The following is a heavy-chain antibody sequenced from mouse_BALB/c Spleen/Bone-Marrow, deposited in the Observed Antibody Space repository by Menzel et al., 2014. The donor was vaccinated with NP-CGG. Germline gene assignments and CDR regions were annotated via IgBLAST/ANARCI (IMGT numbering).Heavy chain of an antibody. CDR2: IWAGGST. V-gene: IGHV2-9*02. CDR3: ARADGYYGYCDV. J-gene: IGHJ1*01. Sequence: QVQLQQSGPGLVAPSQSLSITCTVSGFSLTSYGVHWVRPPPGKGLEWLGVIWAGGSTNYNSALMSRLSISKDNSKSQVFLKMNSLQTDDTAMYYCARADGYYGYCDVWGAGTTVTVSS. CDR1: GFSLTSYG. D-gene: IGHD2-3*01.